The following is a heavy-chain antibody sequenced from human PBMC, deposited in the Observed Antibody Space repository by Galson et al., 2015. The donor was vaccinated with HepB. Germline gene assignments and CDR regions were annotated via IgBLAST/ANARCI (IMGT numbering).Heavy chain of an antibody. Sequence: QSGAEVKKPGESLKISCKGSGYSFTSYWIGWVRQMPGKGLEWMGIIYPGDSDTRYSPSFQGQVTISADKSISTAYLQWSSLKASDTAMYYCARRYHDFWSGYPDAFDIWGQGTMVTVSS. CDR1: GYSFTSYW. V-gene: IGHV5-51*03. J-gene: IGHJ3*02. CDR3: ARRYHDFWSGYPDAFDI. CDR2: IYPGDSDT. D-gene: IGHD3-3*01.